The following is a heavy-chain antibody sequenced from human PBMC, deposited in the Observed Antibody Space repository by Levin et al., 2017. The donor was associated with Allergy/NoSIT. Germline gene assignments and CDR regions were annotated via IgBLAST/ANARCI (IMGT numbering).Heavy chain of an antibody. D-gene: IGHD3-10*01. Sequence: GESLKISCKASGYSFTGYYMHWVRQAPGQGLEWMGRIIPNSGGTNHAQKFQGRVTMTSDTSVSTAYMELSRLTSDDTAVYYCAREITMVQGGRYMDVWGNGTTVTVSS. CDR3: AREITMVQGGRYMDV. V-gene: IGHV1-2*06. CDR2: IIPNSGGT. CDR1: GYSFTGYY. J-gene: IGHJ6*03.